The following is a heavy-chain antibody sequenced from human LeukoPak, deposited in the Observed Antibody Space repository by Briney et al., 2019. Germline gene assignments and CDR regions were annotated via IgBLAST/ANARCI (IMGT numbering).Heavy chain of an antibody. V-gene: IGHV3-21*01. J-gene: IGHJ5*02. D-gene: IGHD3-10*01. CDR2: ISASSKYL. Sequence: KSGGSLRLSCAASGFTFSRDSMNWVRQAPGKGLEWVSSISASSKYLRYADSVKGRFTISRDDANNLLFLQVNSLRADDTAVYYCATQGTSAQFDPWGQGTLVTVSS. CDR1: GFTFSRDS. CDR3: ATQGTSAQFDP.